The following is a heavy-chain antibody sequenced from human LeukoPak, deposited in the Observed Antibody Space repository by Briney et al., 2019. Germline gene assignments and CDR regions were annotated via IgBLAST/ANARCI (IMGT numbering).Heavy chain of an antibody. CDR2: IWYDGSNK. CDR1: GFTFSSYG. CDR3: ARGGSSSWCDDY. J-gene: IGHJ4*02. D-gene: IGHD6-13*01. V-gene: IGHV3-33*01. Sequence: PGGSLRLSCAASGFTFSSYGMHWVRQAPGKGLEWVAVIWYDGSNKYYADSVKGRFTISRDNSKNTLYLQMNSLRAEDTAVYYCARGGSSSWCDDYWGQGTLVTVSS.